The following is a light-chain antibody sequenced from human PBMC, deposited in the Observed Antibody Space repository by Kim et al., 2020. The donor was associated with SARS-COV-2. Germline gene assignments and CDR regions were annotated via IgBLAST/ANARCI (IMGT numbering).Light chain of an antibody. CDR1: SSDVGGYNY. CDR2: DVT. V-gene: IGLV2-11*03. CDR3: YSYTAIYTGV. Sequence: GRSVPISCTGTSSDVGGYNYVSWYQQHPGKAPKLIIYDVTKRPSGVPDRFSGSKSGNTASLTLSGLQAEDEADYYCYSYTAIYTGVFGGGTQLTVL. J-gene: IGLJ3*02.